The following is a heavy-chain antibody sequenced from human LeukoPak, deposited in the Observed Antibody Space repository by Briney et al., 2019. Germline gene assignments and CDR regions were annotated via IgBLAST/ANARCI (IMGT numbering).Heavy chain of an antibody. V-gene: IGHV3-23*01. CDR2: IRADAVTT. Sequence: GVSLRLSCATSGFMFSHHGMNWVRQAPGKGLEWVSGIRADAVTTYYADSVKGRFIISRDNSKNTVYLQMNSLSAEDAAVYYCVKDDGWVQYANWGQGTLVTVSS. CDR3: VKDDGWVQYAN. J-gene: IGHJ4*02. CDR1: GFMFSHHG. D-gene: IGHD5-24*01.